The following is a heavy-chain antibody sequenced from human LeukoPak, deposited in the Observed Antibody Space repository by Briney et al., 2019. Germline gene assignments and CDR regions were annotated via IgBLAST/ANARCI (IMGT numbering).Heavy chain of an antibody. D-gene: IGHD4-17*01. Sequence: GGSLRLSCAASGFGFNTYSMNWVRQAPGKGLVWVSRINSDGSSTSYADSVKGRFTISRDNAKNTLYLQMNSLRAEDTAVYYCARDTDTVTTILDYWGQGTLVTVSS. V-gene: IGHV3-74*01. CDR3: ARDTDTVTTILDY. CDR2: INSDGSST. CDR1: GFGFNTYS. J-gene: IGHJ4*02.